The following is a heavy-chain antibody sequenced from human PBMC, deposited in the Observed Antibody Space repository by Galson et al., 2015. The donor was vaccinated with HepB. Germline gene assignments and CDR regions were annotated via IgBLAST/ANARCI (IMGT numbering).Heavy chain of an antibody. V-gene: IGHV1-3*01. CDR1: GYTFTSYA. D-gene: IGHD4/OR15-4a*01. CDR3: AASRGAYYYGMDV. Sequence: SVKVSCKASGYTFTSYAMHWVRQAPGQRLEWMGWINAGNGNTKYSQKFRGRVTITRDTSASTAYMELSSLRSEDTAVYYCAASRGAYYYGMDVWGQGTTVTVSS. CDR2: INAGNGNT. J-gene: IGHJ6*02.